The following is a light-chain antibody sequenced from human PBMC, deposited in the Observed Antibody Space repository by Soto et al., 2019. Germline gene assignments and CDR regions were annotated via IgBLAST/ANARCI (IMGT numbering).Light chain of an antibody. Sequence: EIVMTQSPATLSVSPGERATLSCRASQNVSSNLAWYQQKPGQAPRLLIYGASTRATGIPARFSGSESGTEFTLTISSLQSEDFAVYYCHHYHNWPMTFGQGTRLEIK. J-gene: IGKJ5*01. V-gene: IGKV3-15*01. CDR1: QNVSSN. CDR3: HHYHNWPMT. CDR2: GAS.